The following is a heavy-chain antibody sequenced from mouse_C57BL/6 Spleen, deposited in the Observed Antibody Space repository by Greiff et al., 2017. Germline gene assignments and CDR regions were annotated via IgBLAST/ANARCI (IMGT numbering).Heavy chain of an antibody. CDR2: INPSSGYT. CDR1: GYTFTSYT. Sequence: VKLMESGAELARPGASVKMSCKASGYTFTSYTMHWVKQRPGQGLEWIGYINPSSGYTKYNQKFKDKATLTADKSSSTAYMQLSSLTSEDSAVYYCARNGSSYCYFDYWGQGTTLTVSS. CDR3: ARNGSSYCYFDY. D-gene: IGHD1-1*01. V-gene: IGHV1-4*01. J-gene: IGHJ2*01.